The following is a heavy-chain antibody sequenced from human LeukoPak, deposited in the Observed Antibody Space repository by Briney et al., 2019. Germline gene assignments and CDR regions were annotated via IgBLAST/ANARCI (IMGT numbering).Heavy chain of an antibody. J-gene: IGHJ4*02. CDR3: AKDYGYGSGSYPFDY. Sequence: GGSLRLSCAASGFTFSSYAMSWVRQAPGKGLEWVSAISGSGGSTYYADSVKGRFTISRDDSKNTLYLQMNSLRAEDTAVYYCAKDYGYGSGSYPFDYWGQGTLVTVSS. D-gene: IGHD3-10*01. CDR2: ISGSGGST. CDR1: GFTFSSYA. V-gene: IGHV3-23*01.